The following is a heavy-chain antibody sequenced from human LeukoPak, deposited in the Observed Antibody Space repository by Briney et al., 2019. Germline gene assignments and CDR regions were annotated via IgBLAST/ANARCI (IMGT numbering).Heavy chain of an antibody. V-gene: IGHV4-30-2*01. CDR2: IYHSGST. CDR3: ARGGLPFDY. Sequence: SHTLSLTCAVSGGSISSGGYSWSWIRQPPGKGLEWIGYIYHSGSTYYNPSLKSRVTISVDRSKNQFSLKLSSVTAADTAVYYCARGGLPFDYWGQGTLVTVSS. CDR1: GGSISSGGYS. D-gene: IGHD3/OR15-3a*01. J-gene: IGHJ4*02.